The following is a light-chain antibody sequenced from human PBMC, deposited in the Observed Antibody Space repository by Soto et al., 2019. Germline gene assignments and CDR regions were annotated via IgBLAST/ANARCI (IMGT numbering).Light chain of an antibody. V-gene: IGKV3-20*01. CDR1: QSVSSSY. CDR3: QQYGSSPWT. CDR2: GAS. Sequence: EIVLTQSPGTLSLSPGERATLSCRASQSVSSSYLAWYQQKPGQAPRLLIYGASSRATGIPDRFSGRGSGTDFTLTISRLEPEGFAVYYFQQYGSSPWTFGQGTKVEIK. J-gene: IGKJ1*01.